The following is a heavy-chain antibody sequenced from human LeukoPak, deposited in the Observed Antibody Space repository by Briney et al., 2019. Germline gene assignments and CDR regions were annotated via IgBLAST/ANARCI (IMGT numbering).Heavy chain of an antibody. CDR1: GFTFSSYG. CDR3: AKALRQWLVELGIDY. Sequence: PGGSLRLSCAASGFTFSSYGMHWVRQAPGKGLEWVSAISGSGGSTYYADSVKGRFTISRDNSKNTLYLQMNSLRAEDTAVYYCAKALRQWLVELGIDYWGQGTLVTVSS. J-gene: IGHJ4*02. D-gene: IGHD6-19*01. CDR2: ISGSGGST. V-gene: IGHV3-23*01.